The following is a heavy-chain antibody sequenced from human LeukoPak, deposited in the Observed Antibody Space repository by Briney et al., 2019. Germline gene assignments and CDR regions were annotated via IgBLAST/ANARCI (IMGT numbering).Heavy chain of an antibody. J-gene: IGHJ5*02. CDR2: IYYSGST. CDR1: GGSISSGGYY. CDR3: ARLAEYSSSSWFDP. V-gene: IGHV4-31*03. Sequence: SETLSLTCTVSGGSISSGGYYWSWIRQHPGKGLEWIGYIYYSGSTYYNPSLKSRVTISVDTSKNQFSLKLSSVTAADTAVYYCARLAEYSSSSWFDPWGQGTLVTVSS. D-gene: IGHD6-6*01.